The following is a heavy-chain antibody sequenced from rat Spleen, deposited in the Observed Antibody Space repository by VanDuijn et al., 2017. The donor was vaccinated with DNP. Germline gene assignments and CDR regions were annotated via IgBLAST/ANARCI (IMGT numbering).Heavy chain of an antibody. V-gene: IGHV7-6*01. CDR3: ARWITTAHLDY. CDR1: GFTFADFY. J-gene: IGHJ2*01. Sequence: EVKLVESGGGLVQPGRSLKLSCTASGFTFADFYMSWIRQSPGKAPEWLSFIRNKASSYTTEYNPSVKGRFTISRDDTQNVLYLQMNTLRAEDTAIYYCARWITTAHLDYWGQGVMVTVSS. CDR2: IRNKASSYTT. D-gene: IGHD1-11*01.